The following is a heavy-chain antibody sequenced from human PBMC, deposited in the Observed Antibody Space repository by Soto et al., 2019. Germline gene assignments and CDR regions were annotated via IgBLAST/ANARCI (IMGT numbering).Heavy chain of an antibody. CDR1: GFTFGDYA. Sequence: GGSLRLSCKASGFTFGDYAMSWIRRAPGKGLEWISYISGNGEIIQYAASARGRFTISRDNAENSVHLEMDSLRAEDTALYYCARDVDADFRTDFDYWGRGTLVTVSS. CDR2: ISGNGEII. J-gene: IGHJ4*02. CDR3: ARDVDADFRTDFDY. V-gene: IGHV3-11*01. D-gene: IGHD4-17*01.